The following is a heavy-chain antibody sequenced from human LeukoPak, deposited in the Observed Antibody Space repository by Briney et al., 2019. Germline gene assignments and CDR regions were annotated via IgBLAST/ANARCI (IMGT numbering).Heavy chain of an antibody. Sequence: GGSLRLSCAASGFTFSRNNMNWVRRAPGKGLEWVPSVSTSSSYIYYADSVKGRFTISRDNAKKSLYLQMNSLRAEDTGVYYCARGAEGIAATDSSFDYWGQGTLVTVSS. CDR1: GFTFSRNN. V-gene: IGHV3-21*01. CDR3: ARGAEGIAATDSSFDY. CDR2: VSTSSSYI. D-gene: IGHD6-13*01. J-gene: IGHJ4*02.